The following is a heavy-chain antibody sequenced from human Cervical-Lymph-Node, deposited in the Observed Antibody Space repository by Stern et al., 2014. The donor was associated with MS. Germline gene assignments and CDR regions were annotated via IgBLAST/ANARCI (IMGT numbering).Heavy chain of an antibody. V-gene: IGHV4-30-2*01. CDR1: GGSIPSGGYS. D-gene: IGHD3-22*01. CDR3: ARFDNTSGYYSAFDS. J-gene: IGHJ4*02. CDR2: IWLSGST. Sequence: QLQLQESGSGLVKPSQTLSLTCAVSGGSIPSGGYSWSWIRQPPGKGLEWIGYIWLSGSTFYNPSLKSRVPMSIDRSKNQFSLKLNSVTAADTAVYYCARFDNTSGYYSAFDSWGQGTLVTVSS.